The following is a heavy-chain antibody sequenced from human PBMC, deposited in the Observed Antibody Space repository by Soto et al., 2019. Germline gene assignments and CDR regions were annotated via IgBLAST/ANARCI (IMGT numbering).Heavy chain of an antibody. V-gene: IGHV3-30-3*01. CDR3: GTLGRADYPYIVT. Sequence: GGSLRLSCAASGFLFNSYPMHWVRQAPGKGLEWVARVSSEGTRTGYADSVKGRFTVSRDNSKNTLYLDLSRVRTEDKAVYYCGTLGRADYPYIVTWGQGTLVTVSS. CDR1: GFLFNSYP. J-gene: IGHJ5*01. CDR2: VSSEGTRT. D-gene: IGHD4-17*01.